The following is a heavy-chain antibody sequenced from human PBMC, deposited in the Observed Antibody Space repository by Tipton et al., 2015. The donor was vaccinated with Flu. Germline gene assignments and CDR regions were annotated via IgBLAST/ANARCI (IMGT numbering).Heavy chain of an antibody. CDR3: ARDPSYYDFFWFVP. V-gene: IGHV4-39*07. CDR1: GGPISSSSYY. D-gene: IGHD3-3*01. J-gene: IGHJ5*02. Sequence: TLSLTCTVSGGPISSSSYYWGWIRQPPGKGLEWIGSIYSSGSTYYNPSLKSRVTISVDTSKNQFSLKLSSVTAADTAVYYCARDPSYYDFFWFVPWGQGALATVSS. CDR2: IYSSGST.